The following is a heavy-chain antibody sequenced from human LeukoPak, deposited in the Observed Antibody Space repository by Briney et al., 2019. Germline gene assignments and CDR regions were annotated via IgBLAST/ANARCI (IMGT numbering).Heavy chain of an antibody. CDR1: GFTFSSYS. D-gene: IGHD3-3*01. Sequence: PGGSLRLSCAASGFTFSSYSMNWVRQAPGKGLEWVSYISSSSGTLYYADSVKGRFTISRDNAKNSLYLQMNSLRAEDTAVYYCARGPRFLEWLPTRTQQYYYYGMDVWGQGTTVTVSS. J-gene: IGHJ6*02. CDR2: ISSSSGTL. CDR3: ARGPRFLEWLPTRTQQYYYYGMDV. V-gene: IGHV3-48*01.